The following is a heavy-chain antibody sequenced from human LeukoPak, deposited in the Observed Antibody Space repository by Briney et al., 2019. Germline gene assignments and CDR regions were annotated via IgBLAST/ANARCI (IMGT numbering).Heavy chain of an antibody. CDR3: ARGFYYDNYMDV. J-gene: IGHJ6*03. CDR2: TRYSGST. V-gene: IGHV4-31*03. D-gene: IGHD3-22*01. CDR1: GASITNTYFY. Sequence: SETLSLTCTVSGASITNTYFYWSWIRQHPGKGLEWIGYTRYSGSTYHNPSLKNRLAISLDASRNQFSLDLSSVTAADTAVYHCARGFYYDNYMDVWGNGTTVTVSS.